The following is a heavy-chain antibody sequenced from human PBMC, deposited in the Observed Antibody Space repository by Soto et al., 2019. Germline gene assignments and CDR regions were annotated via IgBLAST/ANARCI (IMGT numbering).Heavy chain of an antibody. D-gene: IGHD2-2*01. CDR2: ISHDGINK. Sequence: QVLLVDSGGGVVQPGRSLRLSCAASGFTFSSYAMNLVRQAPGKGLEWVALISHDGINKYYADSVRGRFTISRDSSTNTLYLQMNSLSAADTAVYYCGRCTSTSCHLGSDYWGQGTLVTVSS. J-gene: IGHJ4*02. V-gene: IGHV3-30*04. CDR3: GRCTSTSCHLGSDY. CDR1: GFTFSSYA.